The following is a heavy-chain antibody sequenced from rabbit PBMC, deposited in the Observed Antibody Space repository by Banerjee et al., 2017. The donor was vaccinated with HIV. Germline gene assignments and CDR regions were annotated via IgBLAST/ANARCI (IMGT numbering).Heavy chain of an antibody. CDR1: GIDFSSYYY. V-gene: IGHV1S45*01. CDR2: IYTGSSGST. Sequence: QQQLEESGGGLVKPGGTLTLTCKASGIDFSSYYYMCWVRQAPGKGLEWIACIYTGSSGSTYYASWAKGRFTISKTSSTTVTLQMTSLTAADTATYFCARDLGSSSAYYFNLWGQGTLVTVS. J-gene: IGHJ4*01. D-gene: IGHD1-1*01. CDR3: ARDLGSSSAYYFNL.